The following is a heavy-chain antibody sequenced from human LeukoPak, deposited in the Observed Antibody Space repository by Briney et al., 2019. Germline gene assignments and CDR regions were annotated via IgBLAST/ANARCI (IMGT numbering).Heavy chain of an antibody. D-gene: IGHD3-16*02. CDR3: ARATVRRIWGSYRPIPDY. Sequence: ASVKVSCKASGYTFTGYYMHWVRQAPGQGLEWMGWINPNSGGTNYAQKFQGRVTMTRDTSISTAYMELSRLRSDDTAVYYCARATVRRIWGSYRPIPDYWGQGTLVTVSS. CDR1: GYTFTGYY. V-gene: IGHV1-2*02. J-gene: IGHJ4*02. CDR2: INPNSGGT.